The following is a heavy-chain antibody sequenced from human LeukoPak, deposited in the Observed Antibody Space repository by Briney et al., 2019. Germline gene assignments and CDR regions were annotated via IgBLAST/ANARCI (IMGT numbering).Heavy chain of an antibody. CDR1: GGSINSNY. D-gene: IGHD6-6*01. CDR3: ARAARPRGMDAFDI. CDR2: IYTSGST. V-gene: IGHV4-4*07. Sequence: SETLSLTCTVSGGSINSNYWSWIRQPTGKGLEWIGRIYTSGSTNYNPSLKSRVTMSVDTSKNQFSLKLSSVTAADTAVYYCARAARPRGMDAFDIWGQGTMVTVSS. J-gene: IGHJ3*02.